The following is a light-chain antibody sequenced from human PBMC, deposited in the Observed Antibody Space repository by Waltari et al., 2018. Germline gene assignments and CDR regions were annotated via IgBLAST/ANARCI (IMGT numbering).Light chain of an antibody. CDR3: QQHYSTPVT. Sequence: DIQMTQSPSSLSASVGARVTITCRASQAISNSLAWYRHKPGTAPKLLLYAASRLESGVPCRLSGSGSGKEFNLTISGLQHEDFGNYYCQQHYSTPVTFGQGTKLESK. V-gene: IGKV1-NL1*01. CDR1: QAISNS. J-gene: IGKJ2*01. CDR2: AAS.